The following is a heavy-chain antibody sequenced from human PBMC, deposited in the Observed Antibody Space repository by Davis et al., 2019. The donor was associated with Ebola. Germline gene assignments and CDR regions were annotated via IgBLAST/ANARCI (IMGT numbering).Heavy chain of an antibody. Sequence: MPAGSLSLSCNASAATPTSYAISWVRQVPGQGLEWMGGIMPMFGQPNYAQKFQDRVTITADKATHTSDMELSSLRSDDTAVYYCARDDFWSGYFYYYYYGMDVWGQGTTVTVSS. V-gene: IGHV1-69*06. CDR3: ARDDFWSGYFYYYYYGMDV. D-gene: IGHD3-3*01. J-gene: IGHJ6*02. CDR1: AATPTSYA. CDR2: IMPMFGQP.